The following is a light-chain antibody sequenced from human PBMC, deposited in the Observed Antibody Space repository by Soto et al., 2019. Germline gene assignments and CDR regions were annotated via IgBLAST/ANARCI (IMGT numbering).Light chain of an antibody. J-gene: IGLJ3*02. CDR3: QSYDSSLSGWV. CDR1: SSNIGAGYV. CDR2: GNS. V-gene: IGLV1-40*01. Sequence: QSVLTQPPSVSGAPGQRVTISCTGSSSNIGAGYVVHWYQQLPGTAPKLLIYGNSNRPSGVPDRFSGSKSGTSASLAITGLQAEEEADYYCQSYDSSLSGWVFGGGTKVTVL.